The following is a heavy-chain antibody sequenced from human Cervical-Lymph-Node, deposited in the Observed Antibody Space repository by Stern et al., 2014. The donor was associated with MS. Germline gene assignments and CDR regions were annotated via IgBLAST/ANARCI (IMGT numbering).Heavy chain of an antibody. J-gene: IGHJ3*02. V-gene: IGHV1-46*01. D-gene: IGHD3-9*01. CDR2: INPSGGST. Sequence: QMQLVQSGAEVKKPGASVKVSCKASGYTFTSYYMHWVRQAPGQGLEWMGIINPSGGSTSYAQKFQGRVTMTRDTSTSTVYMELSSLRSEDTAVYYCARDCKLRYFDPTSRCAFDIWGQGTMVTVSS. CDR3: ARDCKLRYFDPTSRCAFDI. CDR1: GYTFTSYY.